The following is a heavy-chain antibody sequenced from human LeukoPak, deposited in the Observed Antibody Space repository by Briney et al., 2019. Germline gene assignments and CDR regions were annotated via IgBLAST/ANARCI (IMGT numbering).Heavy chain of an antibody. CDR3: AMGAHDGSGSFLDY. CDR2: ISSSRSYI. J-gene: IGHJ4*02. CDR1: GFTFYSHS. D-gene: IGHD3-10*01. V-gene: IGHV3-21*01. Sequence: PGGSLRLSCAACGFTFYSHSRIWVRQAPGKGLEWVSSISSSRSYIYYADSVKGRFTISRDNTTNSLFPQTLSLLTAATTVFYCAMGAHDGSGSFLDYWGQGTLVTVSS.